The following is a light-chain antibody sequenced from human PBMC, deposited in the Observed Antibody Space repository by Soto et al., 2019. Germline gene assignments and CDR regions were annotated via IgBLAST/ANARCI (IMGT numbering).Light chain of an antibody. J-gene: IGLJ1*01. CDR1: SSDVGAYTY. CDR2: CVS. V-gene: IGLV2-14*01. CDR3: CSYKTRSSHD. Sequence: SGLTQPGSVSGSPGQSITISCTGTSSDVGAYTYVSLYQQHPRKAPKHMIVCVSQRPSGASHPFSGSKSGNTASQTISRLQAEEEADHSRCSYKTRSSHDVGTGTKSTGL.